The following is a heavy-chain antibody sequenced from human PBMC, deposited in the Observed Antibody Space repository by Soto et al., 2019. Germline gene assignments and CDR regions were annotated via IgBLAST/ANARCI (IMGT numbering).Heavy chain of an antibody. CDR2: ISGSGGSA. CDR3: AKEDDLWTNGHFNI. CDR1: GFTFRSYD. J-gene: IGHJ3*02. Sequence: EVQLLESGGGWVQPGGSLRLSCVASGFTFRSYDMRWVRQAPEKGLEWVSAISGSGGSAYNADSVKGRFTISRDNSKNTLYVQMNSLRSEDTAIYYCAKEDDLWTNGHFNIWGQGTLVTVSS. D-gene: IGHD3-3*01. V-gene: IGHV3-23*01.